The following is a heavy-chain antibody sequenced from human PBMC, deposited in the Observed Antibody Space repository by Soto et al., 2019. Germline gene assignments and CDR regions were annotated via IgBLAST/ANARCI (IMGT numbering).Heavy chain of an antibody. Sequence: EVQLLESGGGLVQPGGSLRLSCAASGFTFSSYAMSWVRQAPGKGLEWVSAISGSGGSTYYVDSVKGRFTISRDNSKSTLYLQMNSLRAEDTAVYYCAKVNLGGPLASYFDYWGQETLVTVSS. D-gene: IGHD1-26*01. CDR2: ISGSGGST. CDR3: AKVNLGGPLASYFDY. V-gene: IGHV3-23*01. CDR1: GFTFSSYA. J-gene: IGHJ4*02.